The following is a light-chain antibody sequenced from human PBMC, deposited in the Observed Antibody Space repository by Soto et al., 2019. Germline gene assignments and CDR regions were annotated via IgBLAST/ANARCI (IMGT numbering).Light chain of an antibody. CDR3: QRVTGYPHN. CDR1: QGISCN. CDR2: AAS. Sequence: DIQLTQSPSFLSASVGDRVTITCRARQGISCNLSWYQQKPGKAPNLLIYAASTLQVGVPSRFSGSGYRTDSTLTFSSLQTEDFANYCCQRVTGYPHNSGKGTTLQI. J-gene: IGKJ2*01. V-gene: IGKV1-9*01.